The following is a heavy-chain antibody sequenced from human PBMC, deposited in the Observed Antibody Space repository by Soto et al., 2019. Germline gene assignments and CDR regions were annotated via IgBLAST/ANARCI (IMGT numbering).Heavy chain of an antibody. J-gene: IGHJ6*02. V-gene: IGHV1-69*13. CDR2: IIPIFGTA. Sequence: ASVKVSCKASGGTFSSYAISWVRQAPGQGLEWMGGIIPIFGTANYAQKFQGRVTITADESTSTAYMELSSLRSEDTAVYYCARGLLDTAMVKRLHYYGKDVWGQGTTVTVSS. D-gene: IGHD5-18*01. CDR3: ARGLLDTAMVKRLHYYGKDV. CDR1: GGTFSSYA.